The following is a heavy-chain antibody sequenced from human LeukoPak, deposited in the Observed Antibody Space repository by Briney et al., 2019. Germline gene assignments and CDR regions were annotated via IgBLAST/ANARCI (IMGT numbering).Heavy chain of an antibody. D-gene: IGHD1-1*01. Sequence: TSETLSLTCTVSGGSISSYYWSWIRQPAGKGLEWIGRIYTSGSTNYNPSLKSRVTMSVDTSKNQFSLKLSSVTAADAAVYYCARTGEPYNWFDPWGQGTLVTVSS. CDR1: GGSISSYY. J-gene: IGHJ5*02. CDR2: IYTSGST. CDR3: ARTGEPYNWFDP. V-gene: IGHV4-4*07.